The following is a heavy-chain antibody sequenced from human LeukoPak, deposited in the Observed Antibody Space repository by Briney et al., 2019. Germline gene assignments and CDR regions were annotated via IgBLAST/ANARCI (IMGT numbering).Heavy chain of an antibody. J-gene: IGHJ4*02. CDR1: GYTFSSYY. CDR2: INPGDAST. CDR3: ATGRGSSGFFDY. Sequence: GASVTVSCKASGYTFSSYYMHWVRQAPGQGLEWLGIINPGDASTSYAQKFQGRVTMTRDTSTTTVYMELSSLRSEDTAVYYCATGRGSSGFFDYWGQGALVTVSS. D-gene: IGHD6-19*01. V-gene: IGHV1-46*01.